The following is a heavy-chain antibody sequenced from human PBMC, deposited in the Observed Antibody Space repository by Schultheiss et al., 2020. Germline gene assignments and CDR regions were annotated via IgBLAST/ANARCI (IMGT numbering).Heavy chain of an antibody. CDR3: ARKRERITMVRGVIILFDY. CDR1: GGSFSGYY. J-gene: IGHJ4*02. V-gene: IGHV4-34*01. CDR2: INHSGST. Sequence: GSLRLSCAVYGGSFSGYYWSWIRQPPGKGLEWIGEINHSGSTNYNPSLKSRVTISVDTSKNQFSLKLSSVTAADTAVYYCARKRERITMVRGVIILFDYWGQGTLVTVSS. D-gene: IGHD3-10*01.